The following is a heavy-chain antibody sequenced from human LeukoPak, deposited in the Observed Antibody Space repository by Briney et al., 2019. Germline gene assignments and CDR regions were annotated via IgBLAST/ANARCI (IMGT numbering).Heavy chain of an antibody. Sequence: GESLQISFKGSGYSFTSYWISWVRQMPGKGREWMGRIDPSDSYTNYSPSFQGHVTISADKSISTAYLQWSSLKASDTAMYYCARRGGQQLATLEYWGQGTLVTVSS. CDR2: IDPSDSYT. CDR1: GYSFTSYW. J-gene: IGHJ4*02. V-gene: IGHV5-10-1*01. D-gene: IGHD6-13*01. CDR3: ARRGGQQLATLEY.